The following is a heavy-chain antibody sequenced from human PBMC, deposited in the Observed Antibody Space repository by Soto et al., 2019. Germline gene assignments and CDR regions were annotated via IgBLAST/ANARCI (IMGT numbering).Heavy chain of an antibody. CDR3: ARGRWEVRFDQ. J-gene: IGHJ4*02. CDR2: INHSGST. Sequence: QVQLQQWGAGLLKPSETLSLTCAVYGGSFSGYYWSWIRQPPGKGLEWIGEINHSGSTNYNPSLKGRVPISVDTSKNQFSLKLSSVTAADTAVYYCARGRWEVRFDQWGQGTLVTVSS. V-gene: IGHV4-34*01. CDR1: GGSFSGYY. D-gene: IGHD1-26*01.